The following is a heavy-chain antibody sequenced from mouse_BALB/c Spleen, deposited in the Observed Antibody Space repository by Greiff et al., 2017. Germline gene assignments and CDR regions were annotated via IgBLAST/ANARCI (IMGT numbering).Heavy chain of an antibody. CDR1: GFSLTSYG. J-gene: IGHJ3*01. Sequence: QVQLQQSGPGLVQPSQSLSITCTVSGFSLTSYGVHWVRQSPGKGLEWLGVIWSGGSTDYNAAFISRLSISKDNSKSQVFFKMNSLQADDTAIYYCARGYGSSSFAYWGQGTLVTVSA. V-gene: IGHV2-4-1*01. CDR2: IWSGGST. CDR3: ARGYGSSSFAY. D-gene: IGHD1-1*01.